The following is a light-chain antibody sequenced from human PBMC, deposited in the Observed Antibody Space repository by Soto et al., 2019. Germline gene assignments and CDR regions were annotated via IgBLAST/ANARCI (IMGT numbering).Light chain of an antibody. Sequence: QSVLTQPRSVSGSPGQSVTISCTGTSSDVGGYNYVSWYQQHPGKAPKLMIYDVSKRPSGVPDRFSGYKSGNTASLTISGLQAEDEADYYCCSYAGSYPFVFGTGTKLTVL. V-gene: IGLV2-11*01. CDR2: DVS. J-gene: IGLJ1*01. CDR1: SSDVGGYNY. CDR3: CSYAGSYPFV.